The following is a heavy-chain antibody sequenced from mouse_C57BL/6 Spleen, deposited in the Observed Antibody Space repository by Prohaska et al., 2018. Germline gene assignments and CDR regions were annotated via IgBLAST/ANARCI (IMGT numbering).Heavy chain of an antibody. CDR3: MRYGNYWYFDV. J-gene: IGHJ1*03. D-gene: IGHD2-1*01. V-gene: IGHV11-2*01. CDR2: INSDGSAR. CDR1: GFTFSGFW. Sequence: EVQLLETGGGLVQPGGSRGLSCEGSGFTFSGFWMSWVRQIPGKTLEWIGDINSDGSARNYAPSIKDRFTIFRDNDKSTLYLQMSNVRSEDTATYFCMRYGNYWYFDVWGTGTTVTVSS.